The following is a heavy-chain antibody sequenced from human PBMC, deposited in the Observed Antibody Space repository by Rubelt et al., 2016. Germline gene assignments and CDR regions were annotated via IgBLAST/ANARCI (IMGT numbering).Heavy chain of an antibody. V-gene: IGHV3-48*01. Sequence: EVQLVESGGGLVQPGGSLRLSCAASGFSFSGYSMNWVRQAPGKGLEWVSNISSSSSSIYYADSVKGRFTISRDNSKNTLYLQMNSLRAEDTAVYYCARDLSIGYYFPNWYFDLWGRGTLVTVSS. CDR3: ARDLSIGYYFPNWYFDL. J-gene: IGHJ2*01. CDR1: GFSFSGYS. D-gene: IGHD3-22*01. CDR2: ISSSSSSI.